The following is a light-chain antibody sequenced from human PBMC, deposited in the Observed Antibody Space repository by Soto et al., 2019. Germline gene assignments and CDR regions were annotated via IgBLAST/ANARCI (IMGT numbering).Light chain of an antibody. CDR3: AAWDDSLSGVV. Sequence: QSVLTQPPSASGTPGQRFTISCSGSSSNIGSNYVYWYQQLPGTPPKLLIYRNNQRPSGVPDRFSGSKSGTSASLAISGLRSGDEADYYCAAWDDSLSGVVFGGGTQLTVL. J-gene: IGLJ2*01. CDR2: RNN. V-gene: IGLV1-47*01. CDR1: SSNIGSNY.